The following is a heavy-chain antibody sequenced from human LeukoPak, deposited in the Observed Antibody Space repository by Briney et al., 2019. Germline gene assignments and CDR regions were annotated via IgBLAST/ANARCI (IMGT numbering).Heavy chain of an antibody. J-gene: IGHJ2*01. D-gene: IGHD3-22*01. CDR2: ISSGSTYI. V-gene: IGHV3-21*01. CDR3: AGSDTIGYLPREWDYWYFDL. CDR1: GFTFSSYG. Sequence: GGSLRLSCAASGFTFSSYGMRWVRQAPGKGLEWVSSISSGSTYIYYADSVKGRFTISRDNAKNSLYLQIYSLRAEDTAVYYCAGSDTIGYLPREWDYWYFDLWGRGTLVTVSS.